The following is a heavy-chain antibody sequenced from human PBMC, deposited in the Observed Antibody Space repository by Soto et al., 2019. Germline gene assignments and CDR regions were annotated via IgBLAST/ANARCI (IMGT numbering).Heavy chain of an antibody. J-gene: IGHJ4*02. D-gene: IGHD2-8*01. CDR3: ARRALPQCINGVCYKDGFWDY. Sequence: SETLSLTCTVSGGSVSSGGYYWSWIRQHPGTGLEWIGYIYYSGTTYFNPSLKSRASISLDTSKNEFSLKLTSVTAADTAVYYCARRALPQCINGVCYKDGFWDYWGQGALVTV. V-gene: IGHV4-31*03. CDR2: IYYSGTT. CDR1: GGSVSSGGYY.